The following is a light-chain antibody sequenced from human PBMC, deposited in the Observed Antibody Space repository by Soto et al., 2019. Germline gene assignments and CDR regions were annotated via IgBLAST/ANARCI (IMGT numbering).Light chain of an antibody. CDR2: NDD. CDR1: SSNIGSDT. V-gene: IGLV1-44*01. Sequence: QSVLTQPPSVSGTPGLRVTISCSGGSSNIGSDTVNWYQQLPGTAPKLLIFNDDQRPSGVPDRFSGSRSGTSASLTVSGLQAEDEGDYFCNSFSATNNCVVFGGATKLTVL. J-gene: IGLJ2*01. CDR3: NSFSATNNCVV.